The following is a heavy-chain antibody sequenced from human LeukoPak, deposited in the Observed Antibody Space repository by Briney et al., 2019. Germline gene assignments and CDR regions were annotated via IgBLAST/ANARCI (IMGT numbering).Heavy chain of an antibody. CDR3: ARRAGEYSHPYDY. Sequence: GGSLRLSCTVSGFTVSSNSWSWVRRAPGKGLEWVSFIYSGGNTHYSDSVKGRFTISRDNSKNTLYLQMNSLRAEDTAIYYCARRAGEYSHPYDYWGQGTLVTVSS. V-gene: IGHV3-53*01. J-gene: IGHJ4*02. CDR1: GFTVSSNS. D-gene: IGHD2-15*01. CDR2: IYSGGNT.